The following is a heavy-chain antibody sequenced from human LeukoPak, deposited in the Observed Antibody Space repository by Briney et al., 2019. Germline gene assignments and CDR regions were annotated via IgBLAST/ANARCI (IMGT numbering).Heavy chain of an antibody. J-gene: IGHJ6*02. CDR3: AKYFYDYSYYGMDV. D-gene: IGHD2/OR15-2a*01. CDR1: GLTFSSHA. V-gene: IGHV3-23*01. CDR2: IIGSRGST. Sequence: PGGSLRLSCAASGLTFSSHAMSWVRQAPGKGLEWVSTIIGSRGSTYYADSVKGRFTISRDNSKNTVYLQMNSLRAEDTAVYYCAKYFYDYSYYGMDVWGQGTTVTVSS.